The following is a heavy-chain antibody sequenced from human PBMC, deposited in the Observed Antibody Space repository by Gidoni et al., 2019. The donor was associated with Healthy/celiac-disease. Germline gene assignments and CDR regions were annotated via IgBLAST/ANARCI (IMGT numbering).Heavy chain of an antibody. CDR2: IGYDGSNK. V-gene: IGHV3-33*01. CDR1: GFTFISYC. D-gene: IGHD3-9*01. Sequence: QVQLVASGGGVVQPGRSLLLSCAASGFTFISYCMHGVRQAPSKGLEWVAVIGYDGSNKYYADSVKGRFTISRDNSKNTQYLQMNSLRAEDTAVYYCARVRGETSYDILTGTLDYWGQGTLVTVSS. J-gene: IGHJ4*02. CDR3: ARVRGETSYDILTGTLDY.